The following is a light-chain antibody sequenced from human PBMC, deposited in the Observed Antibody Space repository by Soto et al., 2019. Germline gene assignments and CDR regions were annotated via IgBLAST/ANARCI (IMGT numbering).Light chain of an antibody. J-gene: IGKJ2*01. CDR3: QQYVSSAYT. CDR2: GAS. CDR1: QSVSSSY. Sequence: EIVLTQSPGTLSLSPGERATLSCRASQSVSSSYLAWYQQKPGQAPRLLIYGASSRATGIPDRFSGSGSGTDFTLTSSRLEPEDFAGYYCQQYVSSAYTFGQGNNLEIK. V-gene: IGKV3-20*01.